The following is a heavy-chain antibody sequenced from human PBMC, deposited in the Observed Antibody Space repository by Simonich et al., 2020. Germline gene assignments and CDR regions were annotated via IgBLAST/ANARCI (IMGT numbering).Heavy chain of an antibody. D-gene: IGHD6-13*01. J-gene: IGHJ4*02. Sequence: EVQLVESGGGLVKPGGSLRLSCAASGFTFSSYNMTWVRQYPGKGVECVSSISRSSSYIYYADPVKGRFTISIDNAKNSLYLQMNSLRAEDTAVYYCARDAAGDYWGQGTLVTVSS. CDR2: ISRSSSYI. V-gene: IGHV3-21*01. CDR3: ARDAAGDY. CDR1: GFTFSSYN.